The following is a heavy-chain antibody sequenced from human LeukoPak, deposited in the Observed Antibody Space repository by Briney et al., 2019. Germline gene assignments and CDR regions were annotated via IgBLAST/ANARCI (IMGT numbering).Heavy chain of an antibody. CDR3: ASHSSGYKF. V-gene: IGHV3-7*01. D-gene: IGHD5-18*01. J-gene: IGHJ4*02. Sequence: GGSLRLSCAASGFTFSSYWMSWVRQAPGKGLKWVANIKQDGSEKYYVDSVKGRFTISRDNAENSLYLQMNSLRAEDTAVYYCASHSSGYKFWGQGTLVTVSS. CDR2: IKQDGSEK. CDR1: GFTFSSYW.